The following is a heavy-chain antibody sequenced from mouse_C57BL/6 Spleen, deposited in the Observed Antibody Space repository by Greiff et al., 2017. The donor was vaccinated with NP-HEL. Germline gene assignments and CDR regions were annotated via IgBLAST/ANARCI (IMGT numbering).Heavy chain of an antibody. CDR2: ISYDGSN. CDR3: AREGTTVVNYFDY. V-gene: IGHV3-6*01. D-gene: IGHD1-1*01. Sequence: EVQLQQSGPGLVKPSQSLSLTCSVTGYSINSGYYWNWIRQFPGNKLEWMGYISYDGSNNYKPSLKNRISITRDTSKNQFFLKLNSVTTEDTATYYCAREGTTVVNYFDYWGQGTTLTVSS. CDR1: GYSINSGYY. J-gene: IGHJ2*01.